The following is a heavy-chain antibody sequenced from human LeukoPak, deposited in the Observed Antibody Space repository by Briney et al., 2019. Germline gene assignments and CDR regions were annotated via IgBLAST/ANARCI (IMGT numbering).Heavy chain of an antibody. CDR2: ISAYNGNT. V-gene: IGHV1-18*01. D-gene: IGHD3-22*01. CDR1: GYTFTSYG. J-gene: IGHJ4*02. Sequence: GASVKVSCKASGYTFTSYGISWVRQAPGQGLEWMGWISAYNGNTNYAQKLQGRVTMTTDTSTSTAYMELRSLRSDDTAVYYCARGRGYYYDSSGWYYFDYWGQGTLVTVSS. CDR3: ARGRGYYYDSSGWYYFDY.